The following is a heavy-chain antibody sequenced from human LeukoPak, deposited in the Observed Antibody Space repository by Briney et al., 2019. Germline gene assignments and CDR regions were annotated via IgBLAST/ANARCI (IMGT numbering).Heavy chain of an antibody. V-gene: IGHV1-69*13. CDR2: IITVFGSA. CDR1: GGTSNNYA. CDR3: ARGLNGDHWFDP. D-gene: IGHD7-27*01. Sequence: ASAKVSCKASGGTSNNYAISWVRQAPGQGLEWMGGIITVFGSANYAQKFQGRVTITADESTSTAYMEISSLRSEDTAVYYCARGLNGDHWFDPWGQGTLVTVSS. J-gene: IGHJ5*02.